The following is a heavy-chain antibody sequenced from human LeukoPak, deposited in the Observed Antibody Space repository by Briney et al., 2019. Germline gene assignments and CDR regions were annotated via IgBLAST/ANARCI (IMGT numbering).Heavy chain of an antibody. J-gene: IGHJ4*02. V-gene: IGHV3-23*01. CDR3: AKYRVRYIADSLDN. CDR1: GFTFSSYG. D-gene: IGHD3-9*01. Sequence: GGSLRLSCAASGFTFSSYGMSWVRQAPGKGLEWVSAISGSAVSTYCADSVKGRFTISRDNAKNSLYLQMHSLRAEDTAVYYCAKYRVRYIADSLDNWGQGTLVIVSS. CDR2: ISGSAVST.